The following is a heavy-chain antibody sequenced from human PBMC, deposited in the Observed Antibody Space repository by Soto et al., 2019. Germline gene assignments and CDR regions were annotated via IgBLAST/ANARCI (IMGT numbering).Heavy chain of an antibody. J-gene: IGHJ4*02. CDR1: GGSISSGDYY. Sequence: SETLSLTCTVSGGSISSGDYYWSWIRQPPGKGLEWIGYIYYSGSTYYNPSLKSRVTISVDTSKNQFSLKLSSVTAADTAVYYCVSDYNIATLYYFDYWGQGTLVTVSP. V-gene: IGHV4-30-4*01. CDR3: VSDYNIATLYYFDY. CDR2: IYYSGST. D-gene: IGHD2-15*01.